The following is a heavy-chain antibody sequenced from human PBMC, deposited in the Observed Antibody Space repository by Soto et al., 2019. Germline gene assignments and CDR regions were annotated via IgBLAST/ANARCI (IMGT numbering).Heavy chain of an antibody. CDR3: ARTVGAGDYYYGMDV. D-gene: IGHD1-26*01. CDR2: IGTAGDT. Sequence: GGSLRLSCAASGFTFSSYDMHWVRQATGKGLEWVSAIGTAGDTYYPGSVKGRFTISRENAENSLYLQMNSLRAGDTAVYYCARTVGAGDYYYGMDVWGPGTTVTVYS. V-gene: IGHV3-13*01. J-gene: IGHJ6*02. CDR1: GFTFSSYD.